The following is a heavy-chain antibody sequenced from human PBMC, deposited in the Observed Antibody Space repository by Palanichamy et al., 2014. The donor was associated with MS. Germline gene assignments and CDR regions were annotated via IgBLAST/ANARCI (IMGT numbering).Heavy chain of an antibody. D-gene: IGHD3-10*01. CDR3: ARESYLDSGNYGSAFDI. V-gene: IGHV3-7*03. CDR1: GFTFRNYY. CDR2: IKQDGSDK. J-gene: IGHJ3*02. Sequence: EVQLVESGGGLVHPGGSLRLSCEASGFTFRNYYMTWVRQAPGKGLEWVANIKQDGSDKFYVDSVRGRFTISRDNDKNSLSLQMNSLRVEDTAVYYCARESYLDSGNYGSAFDIWGQGTMVTVSS.